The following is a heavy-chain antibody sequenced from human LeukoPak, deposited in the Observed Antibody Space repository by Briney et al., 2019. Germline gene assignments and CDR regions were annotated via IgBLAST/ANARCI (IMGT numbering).Heavy chain of an antibody. CDR1: GDSISSSIYY. CDR2: FYSGGST. D-gene: IGHD3-22*01. CDR3: ARQDGGYYYWFDP. J-gene: IGHJ5*02. Sequence: SETLSLTCTVSGDSISSSIYYWAWIRQPPGKGLEWIGTFYSGGSTYYTPSLKGRVTISVDTSKNQFSLRLTSVTAADTAVYYCARQDGGYYYWFDPWGQGTLVTVSS. V-gene: IGHV4-39*01.